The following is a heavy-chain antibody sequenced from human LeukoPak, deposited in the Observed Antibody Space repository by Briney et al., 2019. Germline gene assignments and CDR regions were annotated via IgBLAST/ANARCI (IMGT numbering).Heavy chain of an antibody. V-gene: IGHV4-59*01. D-gene: IGHD3-9*01. Sequence: PSETLSLTCTVSGGSISSYYWSWIRQPPGKGLEWIGHVYYSGSTNYNPSLKSRVTISVDTSNNHFSLKLSSVTAADTAVYYCATSYILTGNLNVWGQGTLVTVSS. CDR1: GGSISSYY. CDR2: VYYSGST. CDR3: ATSYILTGNLNV. J-gene: IGHJ4*02.